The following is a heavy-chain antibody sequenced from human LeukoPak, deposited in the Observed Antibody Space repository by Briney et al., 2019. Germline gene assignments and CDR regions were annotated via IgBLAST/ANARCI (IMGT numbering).Heavy chain of an antibody. CDR1: GYTFTSYD. J-gene: IGHJ5*02. Sequence: ASVKVSCKASGYTFTSYDINWVRQATGQGLEWMGWMSPNSGNTGYTQKFQGRVTMTRNTSISTAYMELSSLRSEDTAVYYCARGRVSGWDYDMTWGQGTLVTVSS. V-gene: IGHV1-8*01. CDR2: MSPNSGNT. CDR3: ARGRVSGWDYDMT. D-gene: IGHD3-9*01.